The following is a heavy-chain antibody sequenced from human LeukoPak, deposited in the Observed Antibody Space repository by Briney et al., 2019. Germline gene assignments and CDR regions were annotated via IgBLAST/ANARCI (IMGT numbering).Heavy chain of an antibody. CDR1: GGTFSSYA. CDR3: ARGRWRGSEHTNDAFDI. Sequence: SVKVSCKASGGTFSSYAISWVRQAPGQGLEWMGGIIPIFGTANYAQKFRGRVTITTDESTSTAYMELSSLRSEDTAVYYCARGRWRGSEHTNDAFDIWGQGTMVTVSS. D-gene: IGHD1-26*01. CDR2: IIPIFGTA. J-gene: IGHJ3*02. V-gene: IGHV1-69*05.